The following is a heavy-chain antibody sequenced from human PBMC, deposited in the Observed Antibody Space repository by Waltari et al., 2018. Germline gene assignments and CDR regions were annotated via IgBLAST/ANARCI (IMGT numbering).Heavy chain of an antibody. CDR2: VNPNSGAT. D-gene: IGHD3-16*01. CDR1: GYTFINYE. Sequence: QVQLVQSGAEVLKPGASVKVSCQASGYTFINYEINWVRQAAGQGLEWMGCVNPNSGATAYAQKFPGRITMTWDTSISTTYMELSNLRSDDTAVLYCARGRDVFANSDYDWFDPWGQGTLVTVSS. CDR3: ARGRDVFANSDYDWFDP. V-gene: IGHV1-8*02. J-gene: IGHJ5*02.